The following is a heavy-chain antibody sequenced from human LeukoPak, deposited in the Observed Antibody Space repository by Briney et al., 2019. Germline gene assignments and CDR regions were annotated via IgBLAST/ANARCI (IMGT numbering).Heavy chain of an antibody. Sequence: GGSLRLSCAASGFTFNSYAMNWVRQAPGKGLEWVSSISSSSSYIYYADSVKGRFTISRDNAKNSLYLQMNSLRAEDTAVYYCARDPDWNYGDYWGQGTLVTVSS. V-gene: IGHV3-21*01. J-gene: IGHJ4*02. D-gene: IGHD3/OR15-3a*01. CDR2: ISSSSSYI. CDR1: GFTFNSYA. CDR3: ARDPDWNYGDY.